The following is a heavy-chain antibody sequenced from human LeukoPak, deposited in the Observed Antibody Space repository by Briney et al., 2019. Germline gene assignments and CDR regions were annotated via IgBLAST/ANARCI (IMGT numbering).Heavy chain of an antibody. D-gene: IGHD4-23*01. CDR1: GYTFTGYY. J-gene: IGHJ5*02. Sequence: ASVKVSCKASGYTFTGYYMHWVRQAPGQGLEWMGWINPNSGGTNYAQKFQGRVTMTRDTSISTAYMELSRLRSDDTAVCYCARVNDYGGNSGWFDPWGQGTLVTVSS. CDR2: INPNSGGT. V-gene: IGHV1-2*02. CDR3: ARVNDYGGNSGWFDP.